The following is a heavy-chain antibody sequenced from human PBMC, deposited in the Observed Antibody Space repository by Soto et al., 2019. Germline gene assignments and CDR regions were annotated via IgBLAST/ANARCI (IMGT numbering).Heavy chain of an antibody. J-gene: IGHJ6*02. D-gene: IGHD5-12*01. CDR2: ISYDGSNK. CDR3: ARDYYRFNSGYGFSMDV. CDR1: GFTFSSSA. V-gene: IGHV3-30-3*01. Sequence: PGGSLRLSCAASGFTFSSSAMHWVRQAPGKGLEWVAVISYDGSNKYYADSVKGRFTISRDNSKNTLYLQMNSLRAEDTAVYYCARDYYRFNSGYGFSMDVWGQGTTVTVSS.